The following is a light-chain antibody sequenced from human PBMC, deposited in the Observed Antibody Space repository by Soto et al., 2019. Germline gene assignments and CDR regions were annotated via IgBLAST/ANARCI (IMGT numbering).Light chain of an antibody. CDR2: DVS. J-gene: IGLJ1*01. CDR3: SSYTTSNTRQIV. V-gene: IGLV2-14*03. Sequence: SALTQPASVSGSPGQSITISCTGTSSDVGDYNYVSWYQHHPGKAPKLMIYDVSNRPSGVSNRFSGSKSGNTASLTISGLQPEDEADYYCSSYTTSNTRQIVFGTGTKVTVL. CDR1: SSDVGDYNY.